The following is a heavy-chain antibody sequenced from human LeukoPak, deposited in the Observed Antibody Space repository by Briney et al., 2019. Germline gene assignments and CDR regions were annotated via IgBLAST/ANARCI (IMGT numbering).Heavy chain of an antibody. CDR1: GFTFSSYG. Sequence: GGSLRLSCAASGFTFSSYGMHWVRQAPGKGLDWVSVIYSGGGAYYADSVKDRFTIFRDTSKNTLYLQMNSLRPEDTAVYYCARGSSLAAAARGFDYWGRGTLVTVSS. CDR2: IYSGGGA. D-gene: IGHD6-25*01. J-gene: IGHJ4*02. CDR3: ARGSSLAAAARGFDY. V-gene: IGHV3-66*02.